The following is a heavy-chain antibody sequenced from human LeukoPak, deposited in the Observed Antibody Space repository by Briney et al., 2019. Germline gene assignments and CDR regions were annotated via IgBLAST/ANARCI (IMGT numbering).Heavy chain of an antibody. Sequence: ASVKVSCKVSGYTLTELSMHWVRQAPGKGLEWMGGFDPEDGETIYAQKLQGRVTMTEDTSTDTAYMELSSPRSEDAAVYYCATAKYSSGWYGAFDIWGQGTMVTVSS. D-gene: IGHD6-19*01. CDR1: GYTLTELS. J-gene: IGHJ3*02. CDR2: FDPEDGET. V-gene: IGHV1-24*01. CDR3: ATAKYSSGWYGAFDI.